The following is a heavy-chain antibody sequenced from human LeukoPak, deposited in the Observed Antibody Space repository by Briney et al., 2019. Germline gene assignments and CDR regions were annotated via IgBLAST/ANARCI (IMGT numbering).Heavy chain of an antibody. J-gene: IGHJ4*02. CDR3: ARRYCSSTSCTLDY. V-gene: IGHV3-48*03. CDR2: ISSGTTTI. Sequence: TGGSLRLSCTASGFTFSSYEMNWVRQAPGKGLEWGSYISSGTTTIYYADSVKGRFTISRDSAKNSLYLQMNSLRAEDTAVYYCARRYCSSTSCTLDYWGQGTLVTVSS. CDR1: GFTFSSYE. D-gene: IGHD2-2*01.